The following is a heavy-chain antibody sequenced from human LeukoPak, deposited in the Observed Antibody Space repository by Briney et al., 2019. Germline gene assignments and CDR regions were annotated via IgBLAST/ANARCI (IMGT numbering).Heavy chain of an antibody. V-gene: IGHV4-4*09. CDR3: ARQPGYGDQVFDH. Sequence: PSETLSLTCTVSGGSITNYYWSWIRQPPGKGLEWIGNIYISGNTNYNPSLKSRVTISVDTSKNQFSLNLSSVTAADTAVYYCARQPGYGDQVFDHWGQGTLVTVSS. J-gene: IGHJ4*02. D-gene: IGHD4-17*01. CDR1: GGSITNYY. CDR2: IYISGNT.